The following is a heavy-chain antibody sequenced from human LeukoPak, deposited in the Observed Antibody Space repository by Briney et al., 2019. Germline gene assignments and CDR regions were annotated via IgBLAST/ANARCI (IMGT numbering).Heavy chain of an antibody. Sequence: GGSLRLSCEASGFSFSNSGMHWVRHAPGKGLEWVAVIWYDGSNEYYADAVKGRFTISRDNSKNTLYLQMNSLRAEDTAVYYCAKEAVRGNYNWFDPWGQGTLVTVSS. CDR1: GFSFSNSG. J-gene: IGHJ5*02. CDR2: IWYDGSNE. V-gene: IGHV3-33*06. D-gene: IGHD3-10*01. CDR3: AKEAVRGNYNWFDP.